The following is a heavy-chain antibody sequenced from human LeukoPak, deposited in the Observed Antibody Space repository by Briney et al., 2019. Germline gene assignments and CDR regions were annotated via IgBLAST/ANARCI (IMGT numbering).Heavy chain of an antibody. CDR1: GFTFDDYA. V-gene: IGHV3-9*01. CDR3: ARESRRSADY. J-gene: IGHJ4*02. CDR2: ISWNSGSI. Sequence: GGSLRLSCAASGFTFDDYAMHWVRQAPGKGLEWVSSISWNSGSIGYGDSVKGRFTISRDNAKNSLYLQMNSLRAEDTAVYYCARESRRSADYWGQGTLVTVSS. D-gene: IGHD3-3*01.